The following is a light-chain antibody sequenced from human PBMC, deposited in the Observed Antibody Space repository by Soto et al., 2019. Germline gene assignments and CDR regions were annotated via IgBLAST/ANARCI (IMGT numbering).Light chain of an antibody. CDR1: TSNIGNND. Sequence: QSVLTQPPSVSAAPGQKVTISCSGSTSNIGNNDVSWYQQLPGTAPKLLIYDNNKRPSGIPDRFSGSKSGTSATLGITGLQTCDEADYYCGTWDNSLSAGAVFGGGTKLTVL. J-gene: IGLJ2*01. CDR3: GTWDNSLSAGAV. V-gene: IGLV1-51*01. CDR2: DNN.